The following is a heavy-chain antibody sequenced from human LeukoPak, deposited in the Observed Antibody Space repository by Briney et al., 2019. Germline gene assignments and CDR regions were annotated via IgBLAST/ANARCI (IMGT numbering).Heavy chain of an antibody. CDR2: IAHHGNNK. Sequence: GGSLRLSCGASGFTFSSSAVHWVRQGPGKGLEWVAYIAHHGNNKYYADSVKGRFTISRDNSKGSLYLQMNSLRADDTAVYYCAKDGSWSCTDWGQGTLVRVSS. V-gene: IGHV3-30*02. J-gene: IGHJ4*02. D-gene: IGHD2-8*02. CDR1: GFTFSSSA. CDR3: AKDGSWSCTD.